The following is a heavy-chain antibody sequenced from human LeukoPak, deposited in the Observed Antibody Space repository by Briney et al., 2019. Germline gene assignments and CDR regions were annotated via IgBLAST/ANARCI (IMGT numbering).Heavy chain of an antibody. CDR3: AKDGEAGEYSSSTTLFDY. CDR1: GFTFSSYA. D-gene: IGHD6-6*01. J-gene: IGHJ4*02. Sequence: GGSLRLSCAASGFTFSSYAMSWVRQAPGKGLEWVSAISGSGGSTYYADSVKGRFTISRDNSKNTLYLQMNSLRAEDTAVYYCAKDGEAGEYSSSTTLFDYWGQGTLVTVSS. CDR2: ISGSGGST. V-gene: IGHV3-23*01.